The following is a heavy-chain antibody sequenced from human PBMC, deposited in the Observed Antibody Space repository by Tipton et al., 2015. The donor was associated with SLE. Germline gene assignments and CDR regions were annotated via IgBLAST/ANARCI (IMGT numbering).Heavy chain of an antibody. J-gene: IGHJ4*02. CDR2: VYHSGSA. CDR1: GGSIGSGGYS. CDR3: ASEILRDYGSAWGPDY. D-gene: IGHD6-19*01. V-gene: IGHV4-30-2*01. Sequence: LRLSCAVSGGSIGSGGYSWNWIRQPPGKGLEWIGYVYHSGSAYYNPSLKSRVTISVDRSRNQFSLILTSVTAADTAVYYCASEILRDYGSAWGPDYWGQGTLVTVSS.